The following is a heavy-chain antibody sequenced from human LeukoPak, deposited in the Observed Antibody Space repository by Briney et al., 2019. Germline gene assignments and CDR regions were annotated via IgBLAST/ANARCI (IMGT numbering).Heavy chain of an antibody. CDR2: ISWNSGSI. J-gene: IGHJ3*02. D-gene: IGHD3-10*01. Sequence: GGSLRLSCAASGFTFDDYAMHWVRQAPGKGLEWVSGISWNSGSIGYADSVKGRFTISRDNAKNSLYLQMNCLRAEDTALYYCAKDLASMVRGAYAFDIWGQGTMVTVSS. CDR1: GFTFDDYA. V-gene: IGHV3-9*01. CDR3: AKDLASMVRGAYAFDI.